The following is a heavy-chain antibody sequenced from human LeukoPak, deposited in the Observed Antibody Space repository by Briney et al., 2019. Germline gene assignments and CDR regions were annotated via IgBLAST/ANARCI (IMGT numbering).Heavy chain of an antibody. J-gene: IGHJ4*02. Sequence: GASVTVSCKASGYTFTSHAISWVRQAPGQGLEWMGLISTYNGNTKYTQKLQGRVTMTTDTSTSTAFMELRSLRSDDTAVYYCARDRAGGTDDYWGQGTLITVSS. CDR2: ISTYNGNT. D-gene: IGHD1-26*01. V-gene: IGHV1-18*01. CDR3: ARDRAGGTDDY. CDR1: GYTFTSHA.